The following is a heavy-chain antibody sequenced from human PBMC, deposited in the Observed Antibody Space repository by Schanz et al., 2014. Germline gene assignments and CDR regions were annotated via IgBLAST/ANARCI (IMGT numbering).Heavy chain of an antibody. CDR2: VWSDGNTK. CDR1: GFTFSRFG. V-gene: IGHV3-33*06. J-gene: IGHJ4*02. CDR3: AKAGSGWSTAGYYY. D-gene: IGHD6-19*01. Sequence: QVQLVESGGGVVRPGRSLRLSCATSGFTFSRFGMHWVRQAPGKGPEWVALVWSDGNTKYYVDSVKGRFTISRDNSRKTLYLQMNSLRADDTAVYYCAKAGSGWSTAGYYYWGQGTLVAVSS.